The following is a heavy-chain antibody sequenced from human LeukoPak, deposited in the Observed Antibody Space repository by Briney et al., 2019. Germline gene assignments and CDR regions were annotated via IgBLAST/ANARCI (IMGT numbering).Heavy chain of an antibody. J-gene: IGHJ4*02. CDR1: GYTLTELS. Sequence: GASVKVSCKVSGYTLTELSMHWVRQAPGKGLEWMGGFDPEDGETIYAQKFQGRVTMTADTSTDTAYMELSSLRSEDTAVYYCATDISIAAAGTAFDYWGQGTLVTVSS. CDR3: ATDISIAAAGTAFDY. D-gene: IGHD6-13*01. CDR2: FDPEDGET. V-gene: IGHV1-24*01.